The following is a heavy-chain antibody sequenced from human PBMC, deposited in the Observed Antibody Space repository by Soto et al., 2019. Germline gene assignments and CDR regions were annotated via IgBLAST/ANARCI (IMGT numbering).Heavy chain of an antibody. V-gene: IGHV3-30*18. J-gene: IGHJ3*02. CDR1: GFTFSSYG. D-gene: IGHD2-21*02. CDR2: ISYDGSNK. CDR3: AKNGGGDWEEAFDI. Sequence: QVQLVESGGGVVQPGRSLRLSCAASGFTFSSYGMHWVRQAPGKGLEWVAVISYDGSNKYYADSVKGRFTISRDNSKNTLYLQMTSLRAEDTAVNYCAKNGGGDWEEAFDIWGQGTMVTVSS.